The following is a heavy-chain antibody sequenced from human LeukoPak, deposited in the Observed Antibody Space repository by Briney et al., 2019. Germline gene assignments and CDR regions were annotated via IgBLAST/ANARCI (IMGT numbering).Heavy chain of an antibody. D-gene: IGHD6-19*01. CDR1: GFTFSNAW. Sequence: SGGSLRLSCAASGFTFSNAWMSWVRQAPGKGLEWVAFVRSDGDIKYYADSVKGRFIISRDNSRTTLHLQMNSLRAEDTAVYYCAKRSPITKSDSGWYRPPLVRSFDYWGQGTLVTVSS. CDR2: VRSDGDIK. V-gene: IGHV3-30*02. CDR3: AKRSPITKSDSGWYRPPLVRSFDY. J-gene: IGHJ4*02.